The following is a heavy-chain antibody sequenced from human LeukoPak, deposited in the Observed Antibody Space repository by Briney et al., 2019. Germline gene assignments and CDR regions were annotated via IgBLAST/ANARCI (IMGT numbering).Heavy chain of an antibody. D-gene: IGHD3-22*01. CDR3: ARQEARDYYYEGLDY. Sequence: GGSLRLSCVASGFNFNTYAIHWVRQAPGKGLEWVALISYNGGRKDYADSVKGRFTIDRDNSKNTVYLQMNSLRPDGTAIYFCARQEARDYYYEGLDYWGQGNLVTVSS. CDR2: ISYNGGRK. CDR1: GFNFNTYA. J-gene: IGHJ4*02. V-gene: IGHV3-30*04.